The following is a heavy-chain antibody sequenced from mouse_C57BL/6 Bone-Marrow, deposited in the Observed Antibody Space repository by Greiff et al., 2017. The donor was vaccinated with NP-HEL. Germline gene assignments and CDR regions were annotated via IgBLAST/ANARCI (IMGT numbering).Heavy chain of an antibody. CDR2: ISSGGSYT. J-gene: IGHJ2*01. CDR3: ARQLRSYYFDY. CDR1: GFTFSSYG. V-gene: IGHV5-6*02. D-gene: IGHD1-1*01. Sequence: DVKLVESGGDLVKPGGSLKLSCAASGFTFSSYGMSWVRQTPDKRLEWVATISSGGSYTYYPDSVKGRFTISRDNAKNTLYLQMSSLKSEDTAMYYCARQLRSYYFDYWGQGTTLTVSS.